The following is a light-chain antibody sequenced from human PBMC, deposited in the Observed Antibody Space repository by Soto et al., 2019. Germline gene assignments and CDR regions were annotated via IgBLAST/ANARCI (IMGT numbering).Light chain of an antibody. CDR2: DIS. V-gene: IGKV3-15*01. CDR1: QSVGNK. Sequence: EIVVTQSPATLSVSPGERATLSCRASQSVGNKVAWYQHKPGQTPRLIIYDISTRAAGVSARFSGSGYGTDFSLTISSLQSEDFAVYYCQQYNIWRSITFGQGTRLE. CDR3: QQYNIWRSIT. J-gene: IGKJ5*01.